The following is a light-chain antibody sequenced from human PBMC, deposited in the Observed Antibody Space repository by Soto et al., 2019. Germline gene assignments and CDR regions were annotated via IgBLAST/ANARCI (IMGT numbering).Light chain of an antibody. CDR3: MQVLQTSWT. CDR1: QSLVHSNGYNY. J-gene: IGKJ1*01. CDR2: LGS. V-gene: IGKV2-28*01. Sequence: EIVMTKSALSLPVTPGEPAYISCRSSQSLVHSNGYNYLEWYLQKPGQSPQLLIYLGSNRASGVPDRFSGSGSGTDFALNISRVEAEDVGVYYCMQVLQTSWTFGQGTNVEIK.